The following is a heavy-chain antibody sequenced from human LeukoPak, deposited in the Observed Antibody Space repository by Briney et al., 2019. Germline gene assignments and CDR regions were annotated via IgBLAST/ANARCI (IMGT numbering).Heavy chain of an antibody. CDR1: GGSISSYY. Sequence: PSETLSLTCTVSGGSISSYYWSRVRQPAGKGLEWVGRIDTSGSTNYNPSLKSRVTMSVDTSKNQFSLKLSSVTAADTAVYYCASVVGALDAFDIWGQGTMVTVSS. V-gene: IGHV4-4*07. CDR3: ASVVGALDAFDI. D-gene: IGHD1-26*01. CDR2: IDTSGST. J-gene: IGHJ3*02.